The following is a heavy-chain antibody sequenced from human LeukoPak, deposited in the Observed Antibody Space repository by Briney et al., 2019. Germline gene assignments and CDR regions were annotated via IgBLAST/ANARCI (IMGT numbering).Heavy chain of an antibody. CDR2: IKSKKDGGTT. Sequence: GGSLRLSCGVSGLTVRNVWMNWVRQAPGKGREGVGRIKSKKDGGTTEFAAPVRGRFTISRDDSQNTLYLQMNSLTSDDTAVYYCTQGSGFYYDYWGQGTLVTVSS. J-gene: IGHJ4*02. CDR1: GLTVRNVW. D-gene: IGHD3-22*01. V-gene: IGHV3-15*07. CDR3: TQGSGFYYDY.